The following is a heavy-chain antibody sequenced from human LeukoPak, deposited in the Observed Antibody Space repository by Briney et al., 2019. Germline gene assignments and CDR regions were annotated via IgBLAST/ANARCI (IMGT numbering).Heavy chain of an antibody. CDR2: ISSNGIST. V-gene: IGHV3-64*01. J-gene: IGHJ2*01. CDR1: GFSLSSHG. CDR3: VTWTNYYFAL. D-gene: IGHD2-8*01. Sequence: PGGSLRLSCVVSGFSLSSHGMHWVRQAPGKGLEDVSAISSNGISTFYANSVKGRFTVSRDDSKNTVYLQMGSLRAEDMAVYYCVTWTNYYFALWGRGTLVTVSS.